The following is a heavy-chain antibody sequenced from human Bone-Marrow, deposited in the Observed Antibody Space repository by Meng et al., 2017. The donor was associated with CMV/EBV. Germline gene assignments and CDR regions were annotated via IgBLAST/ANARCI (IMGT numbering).Heavy chain of an antibody. V-gene: IGHV4-39*07. J-gene: IGHJ5*02. CDR2: IYYSGST. CDR3: ARAPYYYDNSGYYGGYNWFDP. Sequence: SETLSLTCTVSGGSISSSSYYWGWIRQPPGKGLEWIGSIYYSGSTYYSPSLKSRVTMSVDTSKNQFSLKLSSVTAADTAVYYCARAPYYYDNSGYYGGYNWFDPWGQGILVTVSS. D-gene: IGHD3-22*01. CDR1: GGSISSSSYY.